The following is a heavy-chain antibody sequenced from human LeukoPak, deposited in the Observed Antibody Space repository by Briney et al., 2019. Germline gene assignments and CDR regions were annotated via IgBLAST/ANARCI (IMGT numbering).Heavy chain of an antibody. CDR1: GFTFSNYA. CDR2: ISPGGAST. CDR3: AKLPWGTAARPNFGMDY. V-gene: IGHV3-23*01. D-gene: IGHD6-6*01. J-gene: IGHJ4*02. Sequence: GSLRLSCAASGFTFSNYALNWVRQAPGKGLEWVSGISPGGASTYYADSVKGRFTISRDNSKNTLYLQMNSLRAEDTAVYYCAKLPWGTAARPNFGMDYWGQGILVTVSS.